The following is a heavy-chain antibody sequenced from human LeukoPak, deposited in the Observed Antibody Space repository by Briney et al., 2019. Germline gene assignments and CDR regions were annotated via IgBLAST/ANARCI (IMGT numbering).Heavy chain of an antibody. D-gene: IGHD6-19*01. CDR1: GGTFSSYA. CDR2: IIPIFGTA. V-gene: IGHV1-69*05. CDR3: ARETTGYSSGWYKVEGYFDY. J-gene: IGHJ4*02. Sequence: ASVKVSCKGSGGTFSSYAISWVRQAPGQGLEWMGRIIPIFGTANYAQKFQGRVTITTDESTSTAYMELSSLRSEDTAVYYCARETTGYSSGWYKVEGYFDYWGQGALATVSS.